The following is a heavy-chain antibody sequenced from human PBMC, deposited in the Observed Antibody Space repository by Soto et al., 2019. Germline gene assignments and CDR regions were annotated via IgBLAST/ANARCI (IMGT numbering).Heavy chain of an antibody. V-gene: IGHV3-30-3*02. CDR1: GFTFSSFA. CDR2: ISYDGRKE. D-gene: IGHD3-3*01. J-gene: IGHJ6*02. Sequence: GGSLRLSCAASGFTFSSFAMHWARQAPGKGLEWVAVISYDGRKEYYADSVKGRFTISRDNSKNTLYLQMNSLRAEDTAVYYCAKMVDLEWSDYYYYGMDVWGQGTTVTVS. CDR3: AKMVDLEWSDYYYYGMDV.